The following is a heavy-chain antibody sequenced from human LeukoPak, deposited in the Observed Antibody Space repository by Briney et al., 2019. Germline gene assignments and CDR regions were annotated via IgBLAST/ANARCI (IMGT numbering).Heavy chain of an antibody. D-gene: IGHD3-3*01. CDR1: GFSFSDYW. Sequence: GGSLRLSCAASGFSFSDYWMTWVRQAPGKGLEWVANIKEDGGEKYYVDSVKGRFTITRDNAKSSLYLQMNSLRAEDTALYYCARDESGPAYWGQGTLVTVSS. CDR3: ARDESGPAY. J-gene: IGHJ4*02. V-gene: IGHV3-7*01. CDR2: IKEDGGEK.